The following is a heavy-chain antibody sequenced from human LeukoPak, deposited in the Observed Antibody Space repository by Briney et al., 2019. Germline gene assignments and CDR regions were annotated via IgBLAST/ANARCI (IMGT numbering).Heavy chain of an antibody. CDR3: AKVRHIVVVTAIPLGAFDI. Sequence: GGSLRLSCAASGFTFSSYAMSWVRQAPGRGLEWVSAISGSGGSTYYADSVKGRFTISRDNSKNTLYLQMNSLRAEDTAVYYCAKVRHIVVVTAIPLGAFDIWGQGTMVTVSS. CDR1: GFTFSSYA. J-gene: IGHJ3*02. CDR2: ISGSGGST. V-gene: IGHV3-23*01. D-gene: IGHD2-21*02.